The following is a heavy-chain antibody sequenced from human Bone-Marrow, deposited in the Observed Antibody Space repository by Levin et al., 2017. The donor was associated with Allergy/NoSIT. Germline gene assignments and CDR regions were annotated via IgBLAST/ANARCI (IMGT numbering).Heavy chain of an antibody. CDR3: TREYGGHYFDP. D-gene: IGHD4/OR15-4a*01. V-gene: IGHV1-69*13. CDR2: IIPMFGTI. J-gene: IGHJ5*02. CDR1: GGIFRTYT. Sequence: SVKVSCKASGGIFRTYTINWVRQAPGHGLEWMGMIIPMFGTIKYAQKFQGRVTITADESTSTAYMELSGLRSEDTAVYYCTREYGGHYFDPWGQGTLVTVSS.